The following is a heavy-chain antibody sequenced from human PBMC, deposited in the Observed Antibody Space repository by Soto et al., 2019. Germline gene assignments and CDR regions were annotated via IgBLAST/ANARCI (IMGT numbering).Heavy chain of an antibody. CDR1: GFTFSDNA. D-gene: IGHD6-19*01. CDR3: AKGGRQWLVTSDFNY. Sequence: VQLVESGGGVVQPGSSLRLSFEASGFTFSDNAMPWVRQAPGKGLEWVPVVSHDGRNTHYADSVKGRFTIARDSSKNTVSLEMTSLRAEDTAVYYCAKGGRQWLVTSDFNYWGQGALVTVSS. J-gene: IGHJ4*02. V-gene: IGHV3-30*18. CDR2: VSHDGRNT.